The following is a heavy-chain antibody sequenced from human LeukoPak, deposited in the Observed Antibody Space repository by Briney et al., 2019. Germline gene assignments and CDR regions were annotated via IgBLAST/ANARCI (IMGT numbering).Heavy chain of an antibody. CDR1: GGSIVSYY. J-gene: IGHJ5*02. D-gene: IGHD1-26*01. CDR2: IYYTGST. CDR3: ARDAIVGATNWFDP. Sequence: PSETLSLTCTVSGGSIVSYYWSWIRQPPGKGLEWIGYIYYTGSTNYNPSLKSRVTISLDTSKNQFSLKLSSVTAADTAVYYCARDAIVGATNWFDPWGQGTLVTVSS. V-gene: IGHV4-59*01.